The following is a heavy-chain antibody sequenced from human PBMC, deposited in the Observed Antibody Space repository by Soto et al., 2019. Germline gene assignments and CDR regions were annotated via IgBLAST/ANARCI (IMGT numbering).Heavy chain of an antibody. J-gene: IGHJ6*02. CDR1: GYTFTGYY. V-gene: IGHV1-2*02. Sequence: SSVKVSCKASGYTFTGYYMHWVRQAPGQGGECMGWINPNSGGANYAQKFQGGVTMTRDTSISTAYMEVSWLRSDDTAVYYCARDGYYDFWSGWFGSYGMDVWGQGTTVTVSS. CDR3: ARDGYYDFWSGWFGSYGMDV. D-gene: IGHD3-3*01. CDR2: INPNSGGA.